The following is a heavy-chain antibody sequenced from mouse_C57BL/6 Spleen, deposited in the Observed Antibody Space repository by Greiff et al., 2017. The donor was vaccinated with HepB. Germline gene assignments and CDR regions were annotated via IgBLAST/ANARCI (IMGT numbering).Heavy chain of an antibody. CDR3: AIITTVKDYYFDY. V-gene: IGHV1-7*01. CDR1: GYTFTSYW. J-gene: IGHJ2*01. D-gene: IGHD1-1*01. Sequence: VKLVESGAELAKPGASVKLSCKASGYTFTSYWMHWVKQRPGQGLEWIGYINPSSGYTKYNQKFKDKATLTADKSSSTAYMQLSSLTYEDSAVYYCAIITTVKDYYFDYWGQGTTLTVSS. CDR2: INPSSGYT.